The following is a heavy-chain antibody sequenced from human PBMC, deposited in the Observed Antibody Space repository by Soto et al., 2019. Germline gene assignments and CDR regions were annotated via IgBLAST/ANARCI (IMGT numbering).Heavy chain of an antibody. V-gene: IGHV3-48*03. CDR1: GFSFTNYE. D-gene: IGHD3-16*01. CDR2: IGLSGDTI. Sequence: GGSLRLSCAVSGFSFTNYEMNWVRQAPGKGLEWIACIGLSGDTIYYADSVKGRFTISRDHAKNSLELQMNSLRADDPALYYCARESFSASPNFFDYWGRGTQVTVSS. J-gene: IGHJ4*02. CDR3: ARESFSASPNFFDY.